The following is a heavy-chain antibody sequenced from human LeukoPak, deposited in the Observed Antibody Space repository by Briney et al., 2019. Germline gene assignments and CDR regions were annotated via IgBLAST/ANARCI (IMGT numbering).Heavy chain of an antibody. CDR1: GFTFSSYS. V-gene: IGHV3-21*01. CDR2: ISGSSTNI. Sequence: GGSLRLSCAASGFTFSSYSMIWVRQAPGKGLEWISSISGSSTNIYYADSLKGRFTISRDNAANSVFLQMSALKAEDTAVYYCARDRWEDWLPYYWGQGALVTVSS. D-gene: IGHD3/OR15-3a*01. J-gene: IGHJ4*02. CDR3: ARDRWEDWLPYY.